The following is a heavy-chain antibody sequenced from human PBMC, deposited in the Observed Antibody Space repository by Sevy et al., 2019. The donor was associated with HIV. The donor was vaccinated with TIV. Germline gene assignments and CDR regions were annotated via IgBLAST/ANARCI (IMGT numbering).Heavy chain of an antibody. V-gene: IGHV4-59*01. CDR3: ARKYSYGSNFDY. CDR1: GGSISGYY. D-gene: IGHD5-18*01. J-gene: IGHJ4*02. CDR2: IHYSGST. Sequence: SETLSLTCTVSGGSISGYYWTLIRQSPGKGLEWIGYIHYSGSTNYNPSLEGRVTISGDTSKNQFSLRLTSVTAADTAVYYCARKYSYGSNFDYWGQGTLVTVSS.